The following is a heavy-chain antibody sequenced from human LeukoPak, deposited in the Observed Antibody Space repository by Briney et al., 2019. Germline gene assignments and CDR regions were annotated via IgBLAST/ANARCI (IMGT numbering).Heavy chain of an antibody. D-gene: IGHD4-23*01. V-gene: IGHV4-39*07. J-gene: IGHJ6*02. CDR1: GGSISSSSYY. CDR2: IYHSGST. CDR3: ARDRINDLPPWVTQGGMDV. Sequence: SETLSLTCTVSGGSISSSSYYWGWVRQPPGKGLEWIGEIYHSGSTNYNPSLKSRVTISVDKSKNQFSLKLSSVTAADTAVYYCARDRINDLPPWVTQGGMDVWGQGTTVTVSS.